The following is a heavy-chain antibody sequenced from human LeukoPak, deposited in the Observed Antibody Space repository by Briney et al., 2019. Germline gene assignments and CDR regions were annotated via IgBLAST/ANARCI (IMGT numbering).Heavy chain of an antibody. CDR3: ARGYSGYDGGYYFDY. CDR1: GYTFTSYD. V-gene: IGHV1-8*03. Sequence: ASVKVSCKASGYTFTSYDINWVRQASGQGLEWMGWMNPNSGNTGYAQKFQGRVTITRNTSISTAYMELSSLRSEDTAVYYCARGYSGYDGGYYFDYWGQGTLVTVSS. D-gene: IGHD5-12*01. J-gene: IGHJ4*02. CDR2: MNPNSGNT.